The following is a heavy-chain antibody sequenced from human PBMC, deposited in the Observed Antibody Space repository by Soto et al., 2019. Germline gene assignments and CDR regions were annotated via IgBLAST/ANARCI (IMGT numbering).Heavy chain of an antibody. CDR2: ISHLDTP. J-gene: IGHJ4*02. CDR3: VRGGGYDSFDF. Sequence: SEALSVTRIISGVTMSHDADSWTWMRQSPGKGLEWLGDISHLDTPYYNPAFRSRLSLSMDRTRNQFFLSLGSMTAADKAVYYCVRGGGYDSFDFWGQG. V-gene: IGHV4-30-2*06. CDR1: GVTMSHDADS. D-gene: IGHD2-15*01.